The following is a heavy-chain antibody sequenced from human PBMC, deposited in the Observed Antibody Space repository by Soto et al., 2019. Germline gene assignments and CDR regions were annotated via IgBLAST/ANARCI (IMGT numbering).Heavy chain of an antibody. CDR3: ATRVVAQTSFDY. CDR1: GFTVSSNY. Sequence: EVQLVESGGGLVQPGGSLRLACAASGFTVSSNYMSWVRQAPGKGLEWVSVIYSGGAPYYIDSVKGRFTISRDNAKNTLFLQMNSLRAEDTAVYYCATRVVAQTSFDYWGQGTLVTVSS. CDR2: IYSGGAP. J-gene: IGHJ4*02. D-gene: IGHD3-22*01. V-gene: IGHV3-66*01.